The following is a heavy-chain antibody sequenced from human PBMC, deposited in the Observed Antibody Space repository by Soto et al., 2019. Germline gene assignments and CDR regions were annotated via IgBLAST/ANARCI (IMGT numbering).Heavy chain of an antibody. J-gene: IGHJ4*02. CDR3: ARDDYYDSSGYYYVGGYFDY. V-gene: IGHV3-33*01. D-gene: IGHD3-22*01. CDR2: IWYDGSNK. Sequence: GGSLRLSCAASGFTFSSYGMHWVRQAPGKGLEWVAVIWYDGSNKYYADSVKGRFTISRDNSKNTLYLQMNSLRAEDTAVYYCARDDYYDSSGYYYVGGYFDYWGQGTLVNVSS. CDR1: GFTFSSYG.